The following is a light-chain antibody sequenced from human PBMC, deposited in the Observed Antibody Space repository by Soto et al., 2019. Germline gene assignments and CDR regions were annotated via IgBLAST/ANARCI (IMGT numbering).Light chain of an antibody. V-gene: IGLV1-40*01. J-gene: IGLJ2*01. CDR2: VTN. Sequence: QAVVTQPPSVSGAPGQRVTISCNGTSSNIGAGYGVHWYQQLPGTAPKLLIFVTNNRPSGVPDRFSGSKSGTSASLAIAGLQIEDEADYYCQAYDSSLSGSLFGGGTKLTVL. CDR1: SSNIGAGYG. CDR3: QAYDSSLSGSL.